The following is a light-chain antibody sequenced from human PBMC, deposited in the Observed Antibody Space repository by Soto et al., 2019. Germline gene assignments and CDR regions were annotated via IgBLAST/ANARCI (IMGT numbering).Light chain of an antibody. Sequence: DIQMTQSPSSLSASVGDRVTITCRASQSISSYLNWDQQKPGKAPKLLIYAASSLQSGVPSRFSGSGSGTDFTLTISSLQPEDFATYYCQQRYSTPYTFGQGTKLEIK. CDR2: AAS. V-gene: IGKV1-39*01. J-gene: IGKJ2*01. CDR1: QSISSY. CDR3: QQRYSTPYT.